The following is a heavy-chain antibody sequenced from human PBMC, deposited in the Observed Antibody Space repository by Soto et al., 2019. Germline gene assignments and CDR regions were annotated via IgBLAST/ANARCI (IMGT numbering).Heavy chain of an antibody. CDR2: IWHSGST. D-gene: IGHD2-21*02. CDR3: ARASPPYYCGGDCLAFDY. Sequence: SETLSLTCTVSGGSIRSYYWSWIRQPPGKGLEWIGYIWHSGSTSYNPSLKSRVAMSADPSKSQFSLELSSVTAADTAVYYCARASPPYYCGGDCLAFDYWGQGTLVTVSS. J-gene: IGHJ4*02. V-gene: IGHV4-59*01. CDR1: GGSIRSYY.